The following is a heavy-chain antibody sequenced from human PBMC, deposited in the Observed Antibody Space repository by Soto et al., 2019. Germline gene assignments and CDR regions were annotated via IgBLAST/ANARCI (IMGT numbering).Heavy chain of an antibody. D-gene: IGHD5-18*01. CDR2: VSGSNTDA. V-gene: IGHV3-11*03. Sequence: GGSLRLSCAASGFSFSDYYMSWIRQAPGKGLEWVSYVSGSNTDATYADSVRGRFIISRDNAKNSLYLQMNSLRAEDTAVYYRARLGLSNSYGLRDYFDYWGQGTLVTVSS. J-gene: IGHJ4*02. CDR1: GFSFSDYY. CDR3: ARLGLSNSYGLRDYFDY.